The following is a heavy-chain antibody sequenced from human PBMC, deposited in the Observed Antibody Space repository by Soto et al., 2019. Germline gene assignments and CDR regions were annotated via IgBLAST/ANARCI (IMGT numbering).Heavy chain of an antibody. V-gene: IGHV3-30-3*01. CDR2: ISYDGSNK. CDR1: GFTFSSYA. J-gene: IGHJ4*02. Sequence: QVQLVESGGGVVQPGRSLRLSCAASGFTFSSYAMHWVRQAPGKGLEWVAVISYDGSNKYYADSVKGRFTISRDNSKNTLYLQMNSLRAEDTAVYYCARVSLSRWLGRGYFDYWGQGTLVTVSS. D-gene: IGHD6-19*01. CDR3: ARVSLSRWLGRGYFDY.